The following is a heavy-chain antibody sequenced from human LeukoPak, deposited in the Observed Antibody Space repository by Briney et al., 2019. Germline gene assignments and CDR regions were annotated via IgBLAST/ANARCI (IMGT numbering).Heavy chain of an antibody. J-gene: IGHJ6*03. CDR2: IYTSGST. CDR1: GGSISSYY. D-gene: IGHD3-16*01. Sequence: IPSETLSLTRTVSGGSISSYYWSWIRQPAGKGLEWIGRIYTSGSTNYNPSLKSPVTMSVDTPKNQFSLKLSPVTAADPPGYYWARGGGGRGYYYYYYMDVWGKGTTVTVSS. CDR3: ARGGGGRGYYYYYYMDV. V-gene: IGHV4-4*07.